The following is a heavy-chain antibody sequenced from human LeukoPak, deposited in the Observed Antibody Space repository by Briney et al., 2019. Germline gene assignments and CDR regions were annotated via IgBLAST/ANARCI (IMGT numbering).Heavy chain of an antibody. Sequence: PGGSLRLSCAASGFTFDSYGMHWVRQAPGKGLEWVAFIRYDGSYEYYADSVKGRFTISRDNSKTTLYLQMNSLRSEDTAVYYCAKDGGPHLYYYYNYMDIWGKGTTVTVSS. CDR2: IRYDGSYE. D-gene: IGHD3-16*01. CDR3: AKDGGPHLYYYYNYMDI. J-gene: IGHJ6*03. V-gene: IGHV3-30*02. CDR1: GFTFDSYG.